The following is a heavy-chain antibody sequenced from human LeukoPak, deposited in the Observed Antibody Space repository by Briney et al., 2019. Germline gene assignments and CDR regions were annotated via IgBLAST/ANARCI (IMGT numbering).Heavy chain of an antibody. CDR3: ATLVIFDFRSGYSHNWFDT. V-gene: IGHV4-4*07. J-gene: IGHJ5*02. CDR2: IYTSGIT. D-gene: IGHD3-3*01. Sequence: SETLSLTCTLSLHCLTRYYWSWIRQPAGKGLEWIGRIYTSGITNYNPSLKSRVTMSVDTSKNQFSLKLSSVTAADTAVYFCATLVIFDFRSGYSHNWFDTWGQGTLVTVSS. CDR1: LHCLTRYY.